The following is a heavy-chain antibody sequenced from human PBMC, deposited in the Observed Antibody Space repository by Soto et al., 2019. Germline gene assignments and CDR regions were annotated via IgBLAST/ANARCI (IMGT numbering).Heavy chain of an antibody. Sequence: PSETLSLTCTVSGGSINSRSYYWGWIRQSPGKGLEWIGSIYYSGSTYYDPSLKSRVAMSVDTSKNQFSLKLRSVSAADTAVYYCARPRTSVVTQAYFDDWGQGSLVTVSS. CDR1: GGSINSRSYY. CDR3: ARPRTSVVTQAYFDD. CDR2: IYYSGST. D-gene: IGHD2-21*02. V-gene: IGHV4-39*01. J-gene: IGHJ4*02.